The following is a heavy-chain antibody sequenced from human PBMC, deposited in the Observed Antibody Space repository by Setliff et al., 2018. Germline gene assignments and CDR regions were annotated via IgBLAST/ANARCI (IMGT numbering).Heavy chain of an antibody. CDR2: MYHSGST. J-gene: IGHJ3*02. Sequence: SETLSLTCAVSGYSISSDYYWGWIRQPPGKGLEWIGSMYHSGSTNYNPSLKSRVTIPVDTSKNQFSLKLSSVTAADTAVYYCTRGPDGYTYQGAFDIWGQGTMVTVSS. CDR3: TRGPDGYTYQGAFDI. D-gene: IGHD5-12*01. CDR1: GYSISSDYY. V-gene: IGHV4-38-2*01.